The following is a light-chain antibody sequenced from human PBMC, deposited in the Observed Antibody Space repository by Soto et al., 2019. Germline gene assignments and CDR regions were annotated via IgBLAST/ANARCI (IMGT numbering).Light chain of an antibody. Sequence: IVMTQSPASLAVSLGERATINCKSSQSVLYTSNGNNFVAWYQQKPGQSPNLLIYWASTRESGVPDRFSGSGSGTDFTLTISSLQAEDVAVYYCQQYYSSPWTFGQGTKVEIK. V-gene: IGKV4-1*01. CDR3: QQYYSSPWT. CDR2: WAS. J-gene: IGKJ1*01. CDR1: QSVLYTSNGNNF.